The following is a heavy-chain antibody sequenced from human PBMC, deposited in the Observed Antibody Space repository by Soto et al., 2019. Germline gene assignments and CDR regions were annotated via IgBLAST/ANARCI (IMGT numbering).Heavy chain of an antibody. J-gene: IGHJ4*02. Sequence: PGGSLRLSCAVSGFNVMSYWMSWVRQAPGKGLEWVASIKEDGSEIYYLQSVRGRFTISRDSAGNALHLAMNYLSAEDTGLYFCARDIGFDYVNWGQGTLVTVSS. D-gene: IGHD3-16*01. V-gene: IGHV3-7*01. CDR2: IKEDGSEI. CDR3: ARDIGFDYVN. CDR1: GFNVMSYW.